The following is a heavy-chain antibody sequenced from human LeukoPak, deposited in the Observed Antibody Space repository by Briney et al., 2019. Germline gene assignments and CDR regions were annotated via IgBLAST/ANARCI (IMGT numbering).Heavy chain of an antibody. V-gene: IGHV4-38-2*02. CDR1: GYSISSGYY. D-gene: IGHD2-2*01. CDR3: ASRGDVVVPAARRGVGY. CDR2: IYHSGST. J-gene: IGHJ4*02. Sequence: SETLSLTCTVSGYSISSGYYWSWIRQPPGKGLEWIGYIYHSGSTYYNPSLKSRVTISVDTSKNQFSLKLSSVTAADTAVYYCASRGDVVVPAARRGVGYWGQGTLATVSS.